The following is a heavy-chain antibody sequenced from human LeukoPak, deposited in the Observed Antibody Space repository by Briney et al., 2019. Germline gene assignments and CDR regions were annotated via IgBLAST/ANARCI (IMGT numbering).Heavy chain of an antibody. D-gene: IGHD3-3*01. CDR1: GGTFSSYA. CDR3: ARAEYDFWSGYWASGYYYYGMDV. J-gene: IGHJ6*02. Sequence: GASVKVSCKASGGTFSSYAISWVRQAPGQGLEWMGIINPSGGSTSYAQKFQGRVTMTRDTSTSTVYMELSSLRSEDTAVYYCARAEYDFWSGYWASGYYYYGMDVWGQGTTVTVSS. V-gene: IGHV1-46*01. CDR2: INPSGGST.